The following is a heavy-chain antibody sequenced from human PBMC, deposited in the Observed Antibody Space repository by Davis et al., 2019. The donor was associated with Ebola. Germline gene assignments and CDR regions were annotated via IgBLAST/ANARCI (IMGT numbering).Heavy chain of an antibody. V-gene: IGHV3-53*01. Sequence: GGSLRLSCAASGFTVSSNYMSWVRQAPGKGLEWVSVIYSGGSTYYADSVKGRFTISRDNSKNTLYLQMNSLKTEDTAVYYCKSGYKKGGAPENDYWGQGTLVTVSS. CDR3: KSGYKKGGAPENDY. J-gene: IGHJ4*02. D-gene: IGHD3-22*01. CDR2: IYSGGST. CDR1: GFTVSSNY.